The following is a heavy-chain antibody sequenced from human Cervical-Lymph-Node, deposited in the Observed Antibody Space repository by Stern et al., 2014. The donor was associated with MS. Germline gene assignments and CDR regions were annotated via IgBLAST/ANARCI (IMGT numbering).Heavy chain of an antibody. CDR2: NYWDDDK. J-gene: IGHJ4*02. Sequence: HITLKESGPPRVKPTQTLTLTCTFSGFSLSTSGVGVGWIRPPPGKALEWLALNYWDDDKRYTPSLRGRPTITKDTSKNQRFLTMTNMDPVDKATYFCAHRLPGAGSWDTGGLDYWGQGTLVTVSS. CDR3: AHRLPGAGSWDTGGLDY. D-gene: IGHD6-13*01. CDR1: GFSLSTSGVG. V-gene: IGHV2-5*02.